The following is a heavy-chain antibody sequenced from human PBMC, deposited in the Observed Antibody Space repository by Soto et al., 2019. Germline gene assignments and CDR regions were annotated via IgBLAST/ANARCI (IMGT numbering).Heavy chain of an antibody. CDR1: GSTFTSSY. CDR3: ARDHDYGDYFAY. V-gene: IGHV1-46*01. D-gene: IGHD4-17*01. CDR2: INPSGGGT. Sequence: ASVKVSCKASGSTFTSSYFHWVRQAPGEGLEWMGRINPSGGGTTYAQKFRGRVIMTRDTSTSTVYMQLSSLRSADTAVYYCARDHDYGDYFAYWG. J-gene: IGHJ4*01.